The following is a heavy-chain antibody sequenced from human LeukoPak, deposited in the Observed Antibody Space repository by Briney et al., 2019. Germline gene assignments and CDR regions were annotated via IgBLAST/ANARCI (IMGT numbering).Heavy chain of an antibody. D-gene: IGHD6-19*01. V-gene: IGHV3-21*01. CDR3: AGGSVWIFDH. CDR2: ISSSSSYI. J-gene: IGHJ4*02. CDR1: GFTFSYYK. Sequence: GGSLRLSCTASGFTFSYYKMNWVRQAPGKGLEWVSSISSSSSYIYYADSVKGRFTISRDNAQNSLYLQMNSLRAEDTAVYYCAGGSVWIFDHWGQGALVTVSS.